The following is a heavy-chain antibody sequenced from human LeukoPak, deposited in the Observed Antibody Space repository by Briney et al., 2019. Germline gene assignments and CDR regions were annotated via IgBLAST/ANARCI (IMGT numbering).Heavy chain of an antibody. CDR3: ARGATMVRGVIFRKPFDY. CDR1: GYTFTGYY. D-gene: IGHD3-10*01. CDR2: INPNSGGT. Sequence: ASVKVSCKASGYTFTGYYLHWVRQAPGQGLEWMGRINPNSGGTNYAQKFQGRVTMTRDTSISTAYMELSRLRSDDTAVYYCARGATMVRGVIFRKPFDYWGQGTLVTVSS. V-gene: IGHV1-2*02. J-gene: IGHJ4*02.